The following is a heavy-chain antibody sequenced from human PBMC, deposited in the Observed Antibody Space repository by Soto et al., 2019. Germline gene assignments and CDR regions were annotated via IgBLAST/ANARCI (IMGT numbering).Heavy chain of an antibody. D-gene: IGHD3-22*01. CDR2: IYYSGST. V-gene: IGHV4-30-4*01. CDR3: AIAGRYYDSSGYYGY. Sequence: SETLSVTCTVSGDSISSGDYYWSWIRQPPGKGLEWIGYIYYSGSTYYNPSLKSRVTISVDTSKNQFSLKLSSVTAADTAVYYCAIAGRYYDSSGYYGYWGQGTLVTVSS. CDR1: GDSISSGDYY. J-gene: IGHJ4*02.